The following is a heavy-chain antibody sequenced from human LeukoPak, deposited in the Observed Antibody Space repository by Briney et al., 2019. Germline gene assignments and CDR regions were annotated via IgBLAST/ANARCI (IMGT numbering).Heavy chain of an antibody. CDR3: TTVKRHCSSTSCYGYAFDI. CDR1: GFTFSNAW. CDR2: IKSKTDGGTT. V-gene: IGHV3-15*01. Sequence: GGSLRLSCAASGFTFSNAWMSWVRQAPGKGLEWVGRIKSKTDGGTTDYAAPVKGRFTISRDDSKNTLYLQMNSLKTEDTAVCYCTTVKRHCSSTSCYGYAFDIWGQGTMVTVSS. D-gene: IGHD2-2*01. J-gene: IGHJ3*02.